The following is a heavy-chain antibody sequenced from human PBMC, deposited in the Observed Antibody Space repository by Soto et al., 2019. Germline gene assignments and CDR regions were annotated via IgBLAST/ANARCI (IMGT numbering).Heavy chain of an antibody. D-gene: IGHD6-13*01. CDR2: ISGSGGST. CDR3: AKALTPYSSSWYEQDYYYYGMDV. Sequence: PRLSCAASGFTFSSYAMSWVRQAPGKGLEWVSAISGSGGSTYYADSVKGRFTISRDNSKNTLYLQMNSLRAEDTAVYYCAKALTPYSSSWYEQDYYYYGMDVWGQGTTVTVSS. J-gene: IGHJ6*02. V-gene: IGHV3-23*01. CDR1: GFTFSSYA.